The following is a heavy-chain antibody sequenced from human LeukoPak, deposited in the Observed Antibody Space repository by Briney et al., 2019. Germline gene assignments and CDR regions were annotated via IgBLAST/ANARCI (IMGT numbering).Heavy chain of an antibody. CDR1: GFTFSSYA. V-gene: IGHV3-30-3*01. D-gene: IGHD4-23*01. CDR2: ISYDGSNK. Sequence: PGGSLRLSCAASGFTFSSYAMHWVRQAPGKGLEWVAVISYDGSNKYYADSVKGRFTISRDNPKNTLYLQMDSLRAEDTAVYYCARGDYGGNSAGFGYPYDYWGQGTLVTVSS. J-gene: IGHJ4*02. CDR3: ARGDYGGNSAGFGYPYDY.